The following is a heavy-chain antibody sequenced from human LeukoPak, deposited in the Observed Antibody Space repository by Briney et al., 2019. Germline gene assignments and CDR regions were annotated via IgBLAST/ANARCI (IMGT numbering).Heavy chain of an antibody. CDR2: ISWDGGST. Sequence: PGGSLRLSCAASGFTFSDYYMSWLRQAPGKGLEWVSLISWDGGSTYYADSVKGRFTISRDNSKNSLYLQMNSLRAEDTALYYCAKSTGGSGWPNAEYFQHWGQGTLVTVSS. CDR3: AKSTGGSGWPNAEYFQH. J-gene: IGHJ1*01. D-gene: IGHD6-19*01. CDR1: GFTFSDYY. V-gene: IGHV3-43D*03.